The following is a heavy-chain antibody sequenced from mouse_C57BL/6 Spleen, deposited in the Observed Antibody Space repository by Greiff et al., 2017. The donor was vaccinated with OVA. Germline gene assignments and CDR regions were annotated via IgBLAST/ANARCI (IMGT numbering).Heavy chain of an antibody. CDR1: GYTFTDYN. CDR2: INPNNGGT. Sequence: EVQLQESGPELVKPGASVKIPCKASGYTFTDYNMDWVKQSHGKSLEWIGDINPNNGGTIYNQKFKGKATLTVDKSSSTAYMELRSLTSEDTAVYYCARVLRGLFAYWGQGTLVTVSA. J-gene: IGHJ3*01. V-gene: IGHV1-18*01. CDR3: ARVLRGLFAY.